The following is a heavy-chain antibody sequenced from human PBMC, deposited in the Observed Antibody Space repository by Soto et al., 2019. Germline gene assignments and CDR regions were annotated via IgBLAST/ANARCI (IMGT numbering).Heavy chain of an antibody. Sequence: PGGSLRLSCAASGFTFSDHHMDWVRQAPGKGLEWVASIGSSGGYIFYADSVKGRFTISRDNAKKSLDLQINSLRAEDTAVYYCAREKKHQSLGGRFGMDVWGQGTTVTVPS. CDR1: GFTFSDHH. D-gene: IGHD2-2*01. V-gene: IGHV3-21*01. J-gene: IGHJ6*02. CDR2: IGSSGGYI. CDR3: AREKKHQSLGGRFGMDV.